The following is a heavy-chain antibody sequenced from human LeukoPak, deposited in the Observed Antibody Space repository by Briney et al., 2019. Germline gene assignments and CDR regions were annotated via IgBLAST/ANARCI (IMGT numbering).Heavy chain of an antibody. Sequence: GRSLRLSCAASGFTFSSYGMHWVRQAPGKGLEWVAVIWYDGSNKYYADSVKGRFTISRDNSKNTLYLQMNSLRAEDTAVYYCAKVAALSYYMDVWAKGPRSPSP. J-gene: IGHJ6*03. CDR3: AKVAALSYYMDV. D-gene: IGHD6-13*01. CDR1: GFTFSSYG. V-gene: IGHV3-33*06. CDR2: IWYDGSNK.